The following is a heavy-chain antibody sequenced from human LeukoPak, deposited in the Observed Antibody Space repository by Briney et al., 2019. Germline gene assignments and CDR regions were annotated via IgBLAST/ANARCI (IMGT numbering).Heavy chain of an antibody. V-gene: IGHV4-61*01. Sequence: PSETLSLTCTVSGGSVSSGSYFWTWIRQSPGKRLEYVGYIYDSGRTNYNPSLKSRVTISKDTSKNQFSLKLSSVTAADTAVYYCARDRLGGYIYVYWGQGSLVTVSS. J-gene: IGHJ4*02. D-gene: IGHD5-12*01. CDR1: GGSVSSGSYF. CDR3: ARDRLGGYIYVY. CDR2: IYDSGRT.